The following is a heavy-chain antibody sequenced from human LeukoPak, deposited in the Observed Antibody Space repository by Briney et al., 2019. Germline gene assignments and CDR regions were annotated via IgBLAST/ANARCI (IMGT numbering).Heavy chain of an antibody. CDR1: GYTFTGYY. V-gene: IGHV1-46*01. J-gene: IGHJ4*02. D-gene: IGHD1-26*01. CDR3: ARDGVGAGYYFDY. CDR2: INPSGGST. Sequence: ASVKVYCKASGYTFTGYYMHWVRQAPGQGLEWMGMINPSGGSTSYAQKFQGRVTMTRDTSTSTVYMELSSLRSEDTAVYYCARDGVGAGYYFDYWGQGTLVTVSS.